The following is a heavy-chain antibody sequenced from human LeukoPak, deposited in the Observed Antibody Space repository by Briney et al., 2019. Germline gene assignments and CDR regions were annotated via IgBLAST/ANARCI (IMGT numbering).Heavy chain of an antibody. CDR2: IYHSGGT. Sequence: SETLSLTCTVSGYSISNGYYWGWIRQPPGKGLEWIGSIYHSGGTYYNPSLKSRLTISVDTSKNHYSLKLSSVTAADTAMYYCARAVGRFGEFLPKNWFDSWGQGTLVTVSS. CDR1: GYSISNGYY. CDR3: ARAVGRFGEFLPKNWFDS. V-gene: IGHV4-38-2*02. J-gene: IGHJ5*01. D-gene: IGHD3-10*01.